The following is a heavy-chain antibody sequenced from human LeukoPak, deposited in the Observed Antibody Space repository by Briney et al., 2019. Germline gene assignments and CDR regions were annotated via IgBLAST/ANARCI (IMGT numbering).Heavy chain of an antibody. Sequence: GASVKVSCKVSGYTLTELSMHWVRQAPGKGLEWMGGFDPEDGETIYAQKFQGRVTMTEDTSTDTAYMELSSLRSEDTAVYYCATGLIVVVPAATPGDDAFDIWGQGTMVTVSS. CDR2: FDPEDGET. CDR1: GYTLTELS. D-gene: IGHD2-2*02. J-gene: IGHJ3*02. CDR3: ATGLIVVVPAATPGDDAFDI. V-gene: IGHV1-24*01.